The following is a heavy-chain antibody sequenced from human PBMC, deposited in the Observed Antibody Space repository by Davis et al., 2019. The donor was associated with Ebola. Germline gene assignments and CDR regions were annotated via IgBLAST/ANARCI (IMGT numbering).Heavy chain of an antibody. CDR3: ASAYYDFWSGYYPRYYYYGMDV. CDR2: INHSGST. Sequence: MPSETLSLTCAVYGWSFSGYYWSWIRQPPGKGLEWIGEINHSGSTNYNPSLKSRVTISVDTSKNQFSLKLSSVTAADTAVYYCASAYYDFWSGYYPRYYYYGMDVWGQGTTVTVSS. D-gene: IGHD3-3*01. CDR1: GWSFSGYY. V-gene: IGHV4-34*01. J-gene: IGHJ6*02.